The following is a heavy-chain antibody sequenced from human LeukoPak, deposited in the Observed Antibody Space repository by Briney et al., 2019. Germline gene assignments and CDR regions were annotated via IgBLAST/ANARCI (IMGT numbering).Heavy chain of an antibody. J-gene: IGHJ4*02. Sequence: TGRSLRLSCAASGFTFSSYGMHWVRQAPGKGLEWVAVIWYDGSNKYYADSVKGRFTISRDNSKNTLYLQMNSLRAEDTAVYYCARDIGSGSWGADYWGQGTLVTVSS. CDR3: ARDIGSGSWGADY. CDR2: IWYDGSNK. D-gene: IGHD1-26*01. V-gene: IGHV3-33*01. CDR1: GFTFSSYG.